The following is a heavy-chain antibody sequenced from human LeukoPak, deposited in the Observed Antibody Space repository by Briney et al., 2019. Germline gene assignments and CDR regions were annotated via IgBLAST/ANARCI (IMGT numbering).Heavy chain of an antibody. D-gene: IGHD2-8*01. CDR2: INLSGGST. J-gene: IGHJ4*02. V-gene: IGHV1-46*01. CDR3: ARDYVDDIPMIKDY. CDR1: GYIFAHNG. Sequence: ASVKVSCKTSGYIFAHNGISWVRQAPGQGLEWMGKINLSGGSTTYAQKFQGRVTMTRDTSTSTVYMELSSLRSEDTAVYYCARDYVDDIPMIKDYWGQGTLVTVSS.